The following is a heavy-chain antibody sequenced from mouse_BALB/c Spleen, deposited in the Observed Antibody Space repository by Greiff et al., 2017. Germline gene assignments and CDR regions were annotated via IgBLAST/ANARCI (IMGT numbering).Heavy chain of an antibody. V-gene: IGHV5-6-5*01. D-gene: IGHD2-1*01. Sequence: EVQGVESGGGLVKPGGSLKLSCAASGFTFSSYAMSWVRQTPEKRLEWVASISSGGSTYYPDSVKGRFTISRDNARNILYLQMSSLRSEDTAMYYCARERDYGNYEDAMDYWGQGTSVTVSS. CDR3: ARERDYGNYEDAMDY. CDR2: ISSGGST. CDR1: GFTFSSYA. J-gene: IGHJ4*01.